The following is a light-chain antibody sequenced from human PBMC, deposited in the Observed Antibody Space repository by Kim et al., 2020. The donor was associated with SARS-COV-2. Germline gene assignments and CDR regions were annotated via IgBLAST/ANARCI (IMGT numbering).Light chain of an antibody. Sequence: EIVLTQSPGTLSLSLGERATLSCRASQSVSSSYLAWYQQKPGQAPRLLIYSASSRATGIPDRFSGSGSGTDFTLTISRLEPEDFAVYYCHQYGNSLLTFGGGTKVEIK. CDR3: HQYGNSLLT. V-gene: IGKV3-20*01. CDR1: QSVSSSY. J-gene: IGKJ4*01. CDR2: SAS.